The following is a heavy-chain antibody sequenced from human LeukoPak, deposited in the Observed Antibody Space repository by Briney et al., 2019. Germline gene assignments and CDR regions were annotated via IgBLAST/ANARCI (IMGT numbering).Heavy chain of an antibody. CDR1: GGTFSSYA. V-gene: IGHV1-24*01. D-gene: IGHD3-22*01. CDR3: ATNSQTDRQLSHFYDSSGYRFDY. CDR2: FDPEDGET. Sequence: ASVKVSCKASGGTFSSYAISWVRQAPGQGLEWMGGFDPEDGETIYAQKFQGRVTMTEDTSTDTAYMELSSLRSEDTAVYYCATNSQTDRQLSHFYDSSGYRFDYWGQGTLVTVSS. J-gene: IGHJ4*02.